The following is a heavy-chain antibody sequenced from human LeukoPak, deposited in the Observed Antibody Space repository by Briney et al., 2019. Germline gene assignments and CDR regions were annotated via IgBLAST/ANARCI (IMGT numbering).Heavy chain of an antibody. CDR1: GGSFSGYY. V-gene: IGHV4-34*01. CDR2: INHSGST. Sequence: SETLSLTCAVYGGSFSGYYWSWIRQPPGKGLEWIGEINHSGSTNYNPSLKSRVTISIDTSKNQFSLKLSSVTAADTAVYYCARVYSSGWYYFDYWGQGTLVTVSS. J-gene: IGHJ4*02. CDR3: ARVYSSGWYYFDY. D-gene: IGHD6-19*01.